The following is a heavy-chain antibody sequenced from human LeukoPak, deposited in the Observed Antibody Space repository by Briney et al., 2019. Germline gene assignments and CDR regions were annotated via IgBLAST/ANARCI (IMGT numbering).Heavy chain of an antibody. CDR3: AKERAPVGAFDI. Sequence: GGSLRLSCAASGFTFSSYAMNWVRQAPGKGLEWVSDISGSGDSTLYADSVKGRFTISRDNSKNTLFLQMNSLRAEDTAVYYCAKERAPVGAFDIWGQGTMVTVSS. J-gene: IGHJ3*02. D-gene: IGHD4-23*01. CDR2: ISGSGDST. V-gene: IGHV3-23*01. CDR1: GFTFSSYA.